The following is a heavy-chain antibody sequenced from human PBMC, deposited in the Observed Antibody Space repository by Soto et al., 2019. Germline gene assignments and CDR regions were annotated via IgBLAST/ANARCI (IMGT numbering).Heavy chain of an antibody. J-gene: IGHJ4*02. CDR2: ISAYNGNT. V-gene: IGHV1-18*01. CDR3: ARDLTPGLVDH. Sequence: ASVKVSCEACGDSFTSYGISWVRQAPGQGLEWMGWISAYNGNTNYAQKLQGRVTMTTDTSTSTAYMELRSLRSDDTAVYYCARDLTPGLVDHWGQGTLVTVSS. CDR1: GDSFTSYG. D-gene: IGHD3-9*01.